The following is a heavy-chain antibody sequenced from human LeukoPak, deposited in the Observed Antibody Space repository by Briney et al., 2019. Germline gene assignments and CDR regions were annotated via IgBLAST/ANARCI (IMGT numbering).Heavy chain of an antibody. CDR3: ARSMTGSGSYYPYFDY. CDR2: TKQDGNEK. J-gene: IGHJ4*02. CDR1: GFTFNSYW. V-gene: IGHV3-7*04. Sequence: GGSLRLSCAASGFTFNSYWMIWVRQAPGKGLEWVANTKQDGNEKYYVDSVAGRFTISRDNAKNSLYLQMNSLRAEDTAVYYCARSMTGSGSYYPYFDYWGQGTLVTVSS. D-gene: IGHD3-10*01.